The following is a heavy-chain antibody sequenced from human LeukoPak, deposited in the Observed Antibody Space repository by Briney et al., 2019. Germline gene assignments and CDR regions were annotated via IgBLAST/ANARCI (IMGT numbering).Heavy chain of an antibody. V-gene: IGHV4-39*07. D-gene: IGHD3-9*01. CDR2: IFNSGST. CDR1: GGSISSSKYY. CDR3: ARSDILTGPTTFDY. J-gene: IGHJ4*02. Sequence: SETLSLTCTVSGGSISSSKYYWGWIRQPPGKGLEWIGTIFNSGSTHYNPSLKSRVTISVDTSKNQSSLKLSSVTAADTAVYYCARSDILTGPTTFDYWGQGTLVTVSS.